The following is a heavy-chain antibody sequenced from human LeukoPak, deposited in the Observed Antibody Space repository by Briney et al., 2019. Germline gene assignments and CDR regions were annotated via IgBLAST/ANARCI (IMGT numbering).Heavy chain of an antibody. V-gene: IGHV4-38-2*02. D-gene: IGHD3-10*01. J-gene: IGHJ4*02. CDR1: GYSINCGNY. Sequence: PSETLSLTCIVSGYSINCGNYWGWIRQPPGKGLEWIGNIYHSGSTYYNPSLKSRVPISVDTSKNQFSLKLSTVSAADTAVYYCARDVKGYYYGSGIDFWGQGTLVTVSS. CDR3: ARDVKGYYYGSGIDF. CDR2: IYHSGST.